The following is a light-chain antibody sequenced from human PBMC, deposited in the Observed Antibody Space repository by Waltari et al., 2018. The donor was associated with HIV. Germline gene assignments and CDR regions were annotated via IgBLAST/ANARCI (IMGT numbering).Light chain of an antibody. J-gene: IGLJ3*02. CDR1: SSDGGGYDS. CDR3: CSYAGTYTYVL. V-gene: IGLV2-11*01. CDR2: EVI. Sequence: QSALIQPRSVSGSPGQPVTISCTGTSSDGGGYDSVSWYLQPPGNVPHLIICEVIKRPSGVPDRFSGSKSGNTASLTISGLQTEDEADYFCCSYAGTYTYVLFGGGTKLTVL.